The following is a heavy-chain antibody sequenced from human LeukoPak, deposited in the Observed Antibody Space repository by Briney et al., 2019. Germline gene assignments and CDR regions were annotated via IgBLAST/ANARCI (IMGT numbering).Heavy chain of an antibody. CDR1: GYIFTNHW. V-gene: IGHV5-10-1*01. J-gene: IGHJ5*02. Sequence: GESLKISCKGSGYIFTNHWISWVRQMPGKGLEWMGRTDPSDSYTNYSPSFEGHVTISADKSITTAYMQWSSLKASDTAMYYCARLYGSGTGWFDPWGQGTLVTVSS. CDR3: ARLYGSGTGWFDP. CDR2: TDPSDSYT. D-gene: IGHD3-10*01.